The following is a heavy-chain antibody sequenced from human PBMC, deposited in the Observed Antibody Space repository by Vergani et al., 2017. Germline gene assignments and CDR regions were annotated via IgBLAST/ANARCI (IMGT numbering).Heavy chain of an antibody. CDR2: IKNTGDST. CDR3: AKANPRNSGYDYLYYYHAMDV. J-gene: IGHJ6*02. Sequence: EVQLLQSEGAVVQPGGSLRLSCVASGFTFSSHAMSWVRQGHGQGLEWVSSIKNTGDSTHYADSVKGRFTISRDSSKNTLYLQMNSLSAGDTAVYYCAKANPRNSGYDYLYYYHAMDVWGQGTLVTVSS. V-gene: IGHV3-23*01. CDR1: GFTFSSHA. D-gene: IGHD5-12*01.